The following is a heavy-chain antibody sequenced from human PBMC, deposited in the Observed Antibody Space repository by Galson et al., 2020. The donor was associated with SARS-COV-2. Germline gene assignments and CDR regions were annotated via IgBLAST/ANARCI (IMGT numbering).Heavy chain of an antibody. CDR1: GYTFTSYY. V-gene: IGHV1-46*03. CDR2: INPSGGST. D-gene: IGHD3-22*01. CDR3: ARDRGQTYYYDNDAFDI. Sequence: ASVKVSCKASGYTFTSYYMHWVRQAPGQGLQWMGIINPSGGSTSHAQKFQGRVTMTRDTSTSTVYMELSSLRSEDTAVYYCARDRGQTYYYDNDAFDIWGQGTMVTVSS. J-gene: IGHJ3*02.